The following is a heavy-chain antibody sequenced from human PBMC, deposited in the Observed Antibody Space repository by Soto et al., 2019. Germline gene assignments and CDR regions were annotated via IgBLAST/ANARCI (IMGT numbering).Heavy chain of an antibody. CDR1: GFTFSSYA. CDR3: ARDPHRYCSGGSCYPNNWFDP. J-gene: IGHJ5*02. Sequence: GGSLRLSCAASGFTFSSYAMHWVRQAPGKGLEWVAVISYDGSNKYYADSVKGRFTISRDNSKNTLYLQMNSLRAEDTAVYYCARDPHRYCSGGSCYPNNWFDPWGQGTLVTVSS. D-gene: IGHD2-15*01. V-gene: IGHV3-30-3*01. CDR2: ISYDGSNK.